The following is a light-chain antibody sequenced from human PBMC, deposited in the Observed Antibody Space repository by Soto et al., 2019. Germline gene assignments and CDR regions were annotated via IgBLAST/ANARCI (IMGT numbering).Light chain of an antibody. J-gene: IGLJ1*01. CDR1: SSDVGAYDY. Sequence: QSVLTQPASVSGSPGQSITISCTGTSSDVGAYDYVSWYQQHPVKAHKLMIYEVSNRPSGVSNRFSGSKSVNTATLTISGLQADDEADYYCSSYTSSSTRVFGTGTKATVL. CDR3: SSYTSSSTRV. V-gene: IGLV2-14*03. CDR2: EVS.